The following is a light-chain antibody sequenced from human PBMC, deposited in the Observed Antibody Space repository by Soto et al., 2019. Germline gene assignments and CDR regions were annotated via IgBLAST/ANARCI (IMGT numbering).Light chain of an antibody. Sequence: DIQMTQSPSSLSASVGDRVTITCQASQDISNYLNWYQQKPGKAPKLLIYYASNLETGVPSRFSGSGSGTDFTFIISSLQPEHIQTYFCQQYDNLPYTFRPGTKVDIK. V-gene: IGKV1-33*01. CDR3: QQYDNLPYT. CDR2: YAS. J-gene: IGKJ3*01. CDR1: QDISNY.